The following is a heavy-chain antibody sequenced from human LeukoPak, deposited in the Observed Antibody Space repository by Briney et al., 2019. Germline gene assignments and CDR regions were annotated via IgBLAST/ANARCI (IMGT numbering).Heavy chain of an antibody. J-gene: IGHJ5*02. CDR1: GFTFSSYA. D-gene: IGHD2/OR15-2a*01. CDR3: ARGPYHMFFMPTWFDT. Sequence: GGSLRLSCTASGFTFSSYAMHWVRQAPGKELEYVSAITSNGDSTHYARSVKGRFTISRDNSKDTVYLQMGSLRSEDMAVYYCARGPYHMFFMPTWFDTWGQGTVVTVSS. V-gene: IGHV3-64*01. CDR2: ITSNGDST.